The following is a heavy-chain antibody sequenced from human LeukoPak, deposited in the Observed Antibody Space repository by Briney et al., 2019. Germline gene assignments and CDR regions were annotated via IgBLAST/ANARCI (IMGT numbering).Heavy chain of an antibody. Sequence: GASVTLSFTSAAYTFTIYDTNLMRQAPGPGQGLKCVINPNRGNTGYAQKFQGRDTMTSNTCIITVYIELSSLRSEDTAVYYCASRSYCSSTSCYEGYYMDVWGKGTTVTVSS. CDR3: ASRSYCSSTSCYEGYYMDV. J-gene: IGHJ6*03. CDR2: INPNRGNT. D-gene: IGHD2-2*01. V-gene: IGHV1-8*01. CDR1: AYTFTIYD.